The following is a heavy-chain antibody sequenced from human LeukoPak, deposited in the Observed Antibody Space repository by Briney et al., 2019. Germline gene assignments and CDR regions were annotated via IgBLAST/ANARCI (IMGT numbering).Heavy chain of an antibody. CDR3: ARGRSTGYPYYFEY. CDR1: GYTFTSYD. J-gene: IGHJ4*02. CDR2: MNPNSGST. V-gene: IGHV1-8*03. D-gene: IGHD5-12*01. Sequence: ASVKVSCKASGYTFTSYDINWVRQATGQGLEWMGWMNPNSGSTGYAQKFQGRVTITRNTSISTAYMELSGLRSKDTAVYYCARGRSTGYPYYFEYWGQGTLVTVSS.